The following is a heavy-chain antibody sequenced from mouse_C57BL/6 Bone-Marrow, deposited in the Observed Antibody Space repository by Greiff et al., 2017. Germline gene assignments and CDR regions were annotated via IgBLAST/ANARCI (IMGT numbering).Heavy chain of an antibody. Sequence: QVQLQQSGPGLVQPSPSLSITCTVSGFSLTSYGVHWVRQSPGQGLEWLGVIWRGGSTDYNAAFMSRLSITKDNSKSQVFFKMNSLQADDNAIYYCAFSSYGYFDVWGTGTTVTVSS. CDR2: IWRGGST. CDR3: AFSSYGYFDV. V-gene: IGHV2-5*01. D-gene: IGHD1-1*01. CDR1: GFSLTSYG. J-gene: IGHJ1*03.